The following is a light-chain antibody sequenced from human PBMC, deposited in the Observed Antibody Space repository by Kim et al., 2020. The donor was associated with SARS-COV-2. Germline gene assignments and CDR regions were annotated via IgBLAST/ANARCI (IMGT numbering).Light chain of an antibody. CDR3: VAWDDSLNGSV. V-gene: IGLV1-44*01. J-gene: IGLJ3*02. CDR2: SND. CDR1: SSNIGNSV. Sequence: GQRVTISCSGSSSNIGNSVVNWCQQLPGPAPKLLIFSNDYRPSGVPARFSGSKSGTSASLAISGLQSEDEADYGCVAWDDSLNGSVFGGGTQLTVL.